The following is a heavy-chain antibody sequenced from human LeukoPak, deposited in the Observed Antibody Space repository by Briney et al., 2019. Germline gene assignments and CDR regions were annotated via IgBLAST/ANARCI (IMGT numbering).Heavy chain of an antibody. D-gene: IGHD3-10*01. CDR2: INQSGST. V-gene: IGHV4-34*01. CDR1: GGSFRGYY. J-gene: IGHJ4*02. CDR3: ARGRRNYYGSGSYYKKRTERFDY. Sequence: SETLSLTCAVYGGSFRGYYWSWIREPPGKGLEWSGEINQSGSTNYNPSLKSRVTISVDTSKNQFSRKLSSVTAADTAVYYCARGRRNYYGSGSYYKKRTERFDYWGQGTLVTVSS.